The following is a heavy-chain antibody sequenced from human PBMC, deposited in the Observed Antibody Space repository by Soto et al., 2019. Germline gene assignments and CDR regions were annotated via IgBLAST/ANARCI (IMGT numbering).Heavy chain of an antibody. J-gene: IGHJ4*02. V-gene: IGHV3-21*01. CDR1: GFTFSSYW. Sequence: PGGSLRLSCAASGFTFSSYWMHWVRQAPGKGLEWVSSISSSSSYIYYADSVKGRFTISRDNAKNSLYLQMNSLRAEDTAVYYCARDYYDSSGYAAFFDYWGQGTLVTVSS. CDR2: ISSSSSYI. CDR3: ARDYYDSSGYAAFFDY. D-gene: IGHD3-22*01.